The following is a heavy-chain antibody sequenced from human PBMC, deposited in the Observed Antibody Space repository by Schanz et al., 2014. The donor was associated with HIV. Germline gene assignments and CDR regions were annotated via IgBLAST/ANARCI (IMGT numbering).Heavy chain of an antibody. CDR1: GFTFSSYG. CDR2: IWYDGSNK. Sequence: QVQLVESGGGVVQPGRSLRLSCAASGFTFSSYGMHWVRQAPGKGLEWGAVIWYDGSNKYYADSVKGRFTISRDNSKNTLYLQMNSLRVEDTAVYYCAKGQRGMVRGDNDYWGQGTLVTVSS. CDR3: AKGQRGMVRGDNDY. D-gene: IGHD3-10*01. V-gene: IGHV3-33*06. J-gene: IGHJ4*02.